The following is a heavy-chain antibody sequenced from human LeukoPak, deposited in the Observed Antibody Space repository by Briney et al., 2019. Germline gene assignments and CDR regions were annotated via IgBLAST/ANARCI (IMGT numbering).Heavy chain of an antibody. CDR2: INHSGST. CDR3: ARDYGGKFDY. D-gene: IGHD4-23*01. J-gene: IGHJ4*02. Sequence: SETLSLTCAVYGGSFSGYYWSWIRQPPGKGLEWIGEINHSGSTNYNPSLKSRVTISVDTSKNQFSLKLSSVTAADTAVYYCARDYGGKFDYWGQGTLVTVSS. CDR1: GGSFSGYY. V-gene: IGHV4-34*01.